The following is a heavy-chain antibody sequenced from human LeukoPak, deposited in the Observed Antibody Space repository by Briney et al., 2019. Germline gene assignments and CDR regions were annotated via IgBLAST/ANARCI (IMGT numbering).Heavy chain of an antibody. J-gene: IGHJ5*02. V-gene: IGHV3-48*03. CDR1: GFTFSSYE. D-gene: IGHD3-10*01. CDR2: ISSSGSTI. Sequence: PGGSLRLSCAASGFTFSSYEMNWVRQAPGKGLEWVSHISSSGSTIYYADSVKGRFTISRDNAKNSLYLQMNSLRAEDTAVYYCARDKDGSGSYYPNWFDPWGQGTLVTVSS. CDR3: ARDKDGSGSYYPNWFDP.